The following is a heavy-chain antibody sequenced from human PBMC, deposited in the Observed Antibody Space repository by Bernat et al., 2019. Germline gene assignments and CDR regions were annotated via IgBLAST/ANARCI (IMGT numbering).Heavy chain of an antibody. CDR3: ARDVGSFGGSIWGDY. D-gene: IGHD3-16*01. J-gene: IGHJ4*02. V-gene: IGHV3-53*01. CDR2: IYSGGTT. CDR1: GFTVSSNY. Sequence: EVQLVESGGGLIQPGGSLRLSCAASGFTVSSNYMSWVRQAPGKGLEWVSVIYSGGTTYYADSVKGRFTLSRDNSKNTLYLQMNSLRAEDTAVYYCARDVGSFGGSIWGDYWGQGILVTVSS.